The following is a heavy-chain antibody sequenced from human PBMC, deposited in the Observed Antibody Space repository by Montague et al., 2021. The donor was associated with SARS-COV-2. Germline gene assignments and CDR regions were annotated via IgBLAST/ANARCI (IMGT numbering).Heavy chain of an antibody. CDR1: GGSISSSNW. J-gene: IGHJ4*02. CDR3: STRVSCVTMLVELAYFDY. CDR2: IYHSGST. Sequence: SETLSLTCAVSGGSISSSNWWSWVRRPPGKGLVWIVEIYHSGSTNYNPSLKSRLTISVDKTKNQLFLMLSSVTAADTAAEYCSTRVSCVTMLVELAYFDYWGQGTLVTVSS. D-gene: IGHD3-22*01. V-gene: IGHV4-4*02.